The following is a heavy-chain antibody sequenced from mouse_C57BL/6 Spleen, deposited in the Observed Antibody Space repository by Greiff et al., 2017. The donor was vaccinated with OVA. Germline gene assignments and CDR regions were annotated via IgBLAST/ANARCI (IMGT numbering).Heavy chain of an antibody. V-gene: IGHV1-26*01. J-gene: IGHJ4*01. D-gene: IGHD3-2*02. CDR2: INPNNGGT. CDR1: GYTFTDYY. Sequence: EVQLQQSGPELVKPGASVKISCKASGYTFTDYYMNWVKQSHGKSLEWIGDINPNNGGTSYNQKFKGKATLTVDKSSSTAYMELRSLTSEDSAVYYCARQDSSGYPYYYAMDYWGQGTSVTVSS. CDR3: ARQDSSGYPYYYAMDY.